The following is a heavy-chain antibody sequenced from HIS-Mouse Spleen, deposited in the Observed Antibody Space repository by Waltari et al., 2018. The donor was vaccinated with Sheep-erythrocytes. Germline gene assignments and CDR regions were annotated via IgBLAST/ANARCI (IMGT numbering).Heavy chain of an antibody. D-gene: IGHD3-3*01. CDR1: GYTFTGYY. CDR3: ARDGSYDFWSGYLGYYFDY. Sequence: QVQLVQSGAEVKKPGASVKVSCKDSGYTFTGYYMHWVRQAPGQGLEWMGWINPNSGGTNYAQKFQGRVTMTRDTSISTAYMELSRLRSDDTAVYYCARDGSYDFWSGYLGYYFDYWGQGTLVTVSS. J-gene: IGHJ4*02. CDR2: INPNSGGT. V-gene: IGHV1-2*02.